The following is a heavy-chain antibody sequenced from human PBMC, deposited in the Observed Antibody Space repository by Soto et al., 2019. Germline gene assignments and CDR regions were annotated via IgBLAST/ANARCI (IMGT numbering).Heavy chain of an antibody. V-gene: IGHV1-46*03. Sequence: GASVKVSCKASGYTFTRYYIHWVRQAPGQGLEWMGMINPSGGSTIYAQKFQGRVTMTRDTSTSTVYMELSSLRSEDTAVYYCTRTLTPNPAEYFQHWGQGTLVTVSS. CDR3: TRTLTPNPAEYFQH. CDR1: GYTFTRYY. CDR2: INPSGGST. D-gene: IGHD3-16*01. J-gene: IGHJ1*01.